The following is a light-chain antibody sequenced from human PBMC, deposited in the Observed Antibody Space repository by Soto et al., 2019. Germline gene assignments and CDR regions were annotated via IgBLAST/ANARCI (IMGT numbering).Light chain of an antibody. J-gene: IGKJ1*01. CDR3: QQYNNWPPWT. CDR1: QSISSN. Sequence: GERATLSCRASQSISSNLAWYQQKPGQAPRLLIYGASTRATGIPARFSGSGSGTELTLTISSLQSEDFAVYYCQQYNNWPPWTFGQGTKVDIK. CDR2: GAS. V-gene: IGKV3-15*01.